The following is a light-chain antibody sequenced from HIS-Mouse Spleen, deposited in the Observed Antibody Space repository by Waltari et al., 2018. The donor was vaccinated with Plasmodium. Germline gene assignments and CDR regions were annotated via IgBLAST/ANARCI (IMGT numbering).Light chain of an antibody. CDR1: SSNIGSNY. CDR2: GNN. CDR3: AAWDDSLSGRV. Sequence: QSVLTQPPSASGTPGQRVTISCSGSSSNIGSNYVYWYQQLPGTAPKLLIYGNNRRPSGVPDRFSGSKSGTSASLAFSGLRSEDESDYYCAAWDDSLSGRVFGGGTKLTVL. J-gene: IGLJ3*02. V-gene: IGLV1-47*01.